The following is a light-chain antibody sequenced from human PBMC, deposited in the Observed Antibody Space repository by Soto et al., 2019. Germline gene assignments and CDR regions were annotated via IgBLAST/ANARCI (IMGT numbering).Light chain of an antibody. J-gene: IGLJ3*02. CDR1: SSNIGNNT. CDR2: DNN. V-gene: IGLV1-44*01. CDR3: ASWDDSLNGPV. Sequence: QSVLTQPPSASGTPGQRVTISCSGSSSNIGNNTVNWYQQLPGTAPKLLIYDNNQRPSGVPDRFSGSKSGTSASLAISGLQSEDEADYHCASWDDSLNGPVFGGGTKLTVL.